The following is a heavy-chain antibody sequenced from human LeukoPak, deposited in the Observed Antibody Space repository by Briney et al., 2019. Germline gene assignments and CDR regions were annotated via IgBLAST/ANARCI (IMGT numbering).Heavy chain of an antibody. V-gene: IGHV4-59*12. J-gene: IGHJ6*03. CDR1: GGSISSYY. CDR2: IYYSGSA. D-gene: IGHD2-21*01. Sequence: DPSETLSLTCTVSGGSISSYYWSWIRQPPGKGLEWIGYIYYSGSADYNPSLKSRVTISVDTSKNQFSLKLSSVTAADTAVYYCARDLQDCGGDCYSVYYYYYMDVWGKGTTVTVSS. CDR3: ARDLQDCGGDCYSVYYYYYMDV.